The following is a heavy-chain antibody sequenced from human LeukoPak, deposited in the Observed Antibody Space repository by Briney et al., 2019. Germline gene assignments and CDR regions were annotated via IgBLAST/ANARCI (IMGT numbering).Heavy chain of an antibody. CDR2: ISGGGDST. D-gene: IGHD2-2*01. J-gene: IGHJ4*02. CDR3: AKGTCTSTWANYFDY. Sequence: GGSLRLSCAASGFGFANFAMSWVRQAPGKGLEWVSIISGGGDSTDHADSVKGRFTISRDNSRNTLSLQMNSPRAEDTAVYYCAKGTCTSTWANYFDYWGQGTLVTVSS. CDR1: GFGFANFA. V-gene: IGHV3-23*01.